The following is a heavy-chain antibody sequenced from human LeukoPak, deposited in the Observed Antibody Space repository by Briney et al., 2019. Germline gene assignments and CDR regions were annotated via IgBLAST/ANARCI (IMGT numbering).Heavy chain of an antibody. CDR2: IYHSGTT. CDR1: GDSISSNNW. Sequence: PSGTLSLTCAVSGDSISSNNWWSWARQPPGKGLEWIGEIYHSGTTNYNPSLKGRVTISVDKSKNQFSLKLSSVTAADTAVYYCASWTTTNWFDPWGQGTLVTVSS. D-gene: IGHD3/OR15-3a*01. CDR3: ASWTTTNWFDP. V-gene: IGHV4-4*02. J-gene: IGHJ5*02.